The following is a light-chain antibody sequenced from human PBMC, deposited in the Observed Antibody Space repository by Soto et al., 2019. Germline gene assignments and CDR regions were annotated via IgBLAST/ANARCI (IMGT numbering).Light chain of an antibody. CDR3: QQYGSSRNT. CDR2: SAS. CDR1: QSVTSSY. Sequence: ENVLTQSPGTLSLSPGERATLSCRASQSVTSSYLAWYQQKPDQAPRLLIYSASSRATGVPDRFSGSGSATDFTLTISRVEPEDFAVYYCQQYGSSRNTFGQGTKLEIK. V-gene: IGKV3-20*01. J-gene: IGKJ2*01.